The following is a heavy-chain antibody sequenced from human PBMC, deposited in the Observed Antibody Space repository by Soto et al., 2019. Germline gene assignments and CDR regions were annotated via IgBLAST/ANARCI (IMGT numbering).Heavy chain of an antibody. D-gene: IGHD6-19*01. J-gene: IGHJ4*02. CDR2: FTSGGST. CDR3: PRTDKYNSQSSGWANRFDY. Sequence: EVQLLESGGDLVQPGGSLRLSCAASGFIFSNYAMTWVRQAPGKGPEWVSTFTSGGSTYYRDTVKGRFTISRDNSKNTLYLQINSLRAEDTAVYYCPRTDKYNSQSSGWANRFDYWGQGTLVTVSS. CDR1: GFIFSNYA. V-gene: IGHV3-23*01.